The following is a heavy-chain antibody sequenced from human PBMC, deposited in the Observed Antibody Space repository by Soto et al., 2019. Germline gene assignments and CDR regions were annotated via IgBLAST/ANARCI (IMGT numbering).Heavy chain of an antibody. Sequence: QVQLQESGPGLVKPSETMSLTCTISGDSINTYFWNWIRQTPGKGLEWIGYISYSGSTSYNPSLQSRVTISSDTSKNHFSLKLTSVTAAHTAVYYCARARQRDTGRGLDVWGQGTTVTASS. V-gene: IGHV4-59*01. CDR2: ISYSGST. CDR1: GDSINTYF. J-gene: IGHJ6*02. D-gene: IGHD5-18*01. CDR3: ARARQRDTGRGLDV.